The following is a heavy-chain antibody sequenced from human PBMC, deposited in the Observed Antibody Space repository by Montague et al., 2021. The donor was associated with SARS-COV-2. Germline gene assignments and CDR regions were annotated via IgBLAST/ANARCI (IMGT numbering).Heavy chain of an antibody. J-gene: IGHJ4*02. CDR3: AGVPDSGTHWSGDY. CDR1: GGSISSTSYY. V-gene: IGHV4-39*07. Sequence: SETLSLTCTISGGSISSTSYYWGWVRQPPGKGLEWIGSIYHSGSAYYNPSLKSRVTISIDTSKNQFSLKLSSATAADTAVYYCAGVPDSGTHWSGDYWGQGTLGTVSS. D-gene: IGHD1-26*01. CDR2: IYHSGSA.